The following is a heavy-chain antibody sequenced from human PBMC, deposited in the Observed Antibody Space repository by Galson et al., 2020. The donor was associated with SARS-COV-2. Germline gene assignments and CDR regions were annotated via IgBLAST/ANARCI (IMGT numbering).Heavy chain of an antibody. J-gene: IGHJ4*02. CDR1: GLTVSTNY. V-gene: IGHV3-66*01. CDR2: IYSGGGT. CDR3: AGSHKDCTGDICNGDY. D-gene: IGHD2-8*02. Sequence: GGSLRLSCAASGLTVSTNYMTWVRQAPGKGLEWVSLIYSGGGTYYADSVKGKFTISRDNSKNTLYLQMNSLSAEDTAVYYCAGSHKDCTGDICNGDYWGQGPLVTVSS.